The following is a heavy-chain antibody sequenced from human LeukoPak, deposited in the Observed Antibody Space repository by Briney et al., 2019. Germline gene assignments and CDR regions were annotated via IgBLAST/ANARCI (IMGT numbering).Heavy chain of an antibody. CDR1: GITLSIYG. CDR2: ISDSGGRT. D-gene: IGHD3-22*01. CDR3: AKRGVVIRVILVGFHEEAYYFDS. Sequence: GGSLRLSCAVSGITLSIYGMSWVRQAPGKGLEWVAGISDSGGRTNYADSVKGRFTISRDNPKNTLYLQMNSLRAEDTAVYFCAKRGVVIRVILVGFHEEAYYFDSWGQGALVTVSS. J-gene: IGHJ4*02. V-gene: IGHV3-23*01.